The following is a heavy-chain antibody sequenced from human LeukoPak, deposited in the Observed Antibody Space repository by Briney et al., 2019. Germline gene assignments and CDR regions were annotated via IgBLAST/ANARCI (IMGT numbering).Heavy chain of an antibody. V-gene: IGHV5-51*01. D-gene: IGHD3-22*01. CDR1: GYSFTSYW. Sequence: GESLKISCKGSGYSFTSYWIGWVRQMPGKGLEWMGIIYPGDSDTRYSPSFQGQVTISADKSISTAYLRWSSLKASDTAMYYCARHGMGYYYDSSGYDYWGQGTLVTVSS. CDR3: ARHGMGYYYDSSGYDY. J-gene: IGHJ4*02. CDR2: IYPGDSDT.